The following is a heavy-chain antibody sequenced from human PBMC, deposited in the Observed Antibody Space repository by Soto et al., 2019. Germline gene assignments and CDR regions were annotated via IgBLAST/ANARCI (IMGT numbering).Heavy chain of an antibody. D-gene: IGHD5-12*01. CDR2: IYGSGGST. V-gene: IGHV3-23*01. J-gene: IGHJ4*02. CDR1: GFTFSSYG. Sequence: GSLRLSCAASGFTFSSYGMHWVRQAPGKGLEWVSLIYGSGGSTDYADSVKGRFAISRDNSKNMLYVQMNSLRDEDTAVYYCARKDVAFDYWGQGIPVTVSS. CDR3: ARKDVAFDY.